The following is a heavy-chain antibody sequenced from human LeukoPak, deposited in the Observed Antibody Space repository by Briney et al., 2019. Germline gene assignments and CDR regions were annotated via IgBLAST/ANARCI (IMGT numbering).Heavy chain of an antibody. V-gene: IGHV4-34*01. CDR1: GGSFSGYY. CDR2: INHSGST. J-gene: IGHJ4*02. Sequence: PSETLSLTCAVYGGSFSGYYWSWLRQPPGKGLEWIGEINHSGSTNYNPSLKSRVTISVDTSKNQFSLKLSSVTAADTAVYYCARRVAYYDILTGPGAIDYWGQGTLVTVSS. CDR3: ARRVAYYDILTGPGAIDY. D-gene: IGHD3-9*01.